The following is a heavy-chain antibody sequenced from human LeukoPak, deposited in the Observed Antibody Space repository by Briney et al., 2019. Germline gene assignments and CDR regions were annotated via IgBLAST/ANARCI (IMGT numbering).Heavy chain of an antibody. V-gene: IGHV3-30*18. CDR2: ITYDGSNK. Sequence: GGSLRLSCAASGFTFSSYCMHWVRQAPGKGLEWVAVITYDGSNKYYADSVKGRFTISRDNSKNTLYLQMNSLRAEDTAVYYCAKDLGAETNRYYYGMDVWGQGTTVTVSS. CDR1: GFTFSSYC. J-gene: IGHJ6*02. D-gene: IGHD1-1*01. CDR3: AKDLGAETNRYYYGMDV.